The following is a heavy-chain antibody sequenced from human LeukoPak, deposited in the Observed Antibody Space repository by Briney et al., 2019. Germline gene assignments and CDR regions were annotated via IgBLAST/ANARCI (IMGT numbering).Heavy chain of an antibody. Sequence: ASVKVSCKASGYTFSIYYMHWVRQAPGQGLEWMGIVNPSDGSTSYAQKFQGRVTMTRDTSTSTVYMELSSLRSEDTAVYYCAREVAARPHYYYYGMDVWGQGTTVTVSS. CDR3: AREVAARPHYYYYGMDV. J-gene: IGHJ6*02. D-gene: IGHD6-6*01. CDR1: GYTFSIYY. CDR2: VNPSDGST. V-gene: IGHV1-46*01.